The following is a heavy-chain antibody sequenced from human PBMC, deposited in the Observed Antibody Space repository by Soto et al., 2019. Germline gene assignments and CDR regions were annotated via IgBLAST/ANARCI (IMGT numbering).Heavy chain of an antibody. D-gene: IGHD6-6*01. CDR2: ISSSSSYI. J-gene: IGHJ4*02. CDR3: ARDLALATDSSSP. V-gene: IGHV3-21*01. Sequence: GGSLRLSCAASGFTFSSYSMNWVRQAPGKGLEWVSSISSSSSYIYYADSVKGRFTISRDNAKNSLYLQMNSLRAEDTAVYYCARDLALATDSSSPWGQGTLVTVSS. CDR1: GFTFSSYS.